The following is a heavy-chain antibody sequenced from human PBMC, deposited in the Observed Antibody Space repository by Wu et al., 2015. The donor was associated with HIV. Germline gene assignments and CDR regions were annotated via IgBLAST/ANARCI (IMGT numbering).Heavy chain of an antibody. J-gene: IGHJ3*02. V-gene: IGHV4-61*01. CDR1: GTSVSSDYY. Sequence: QVQLQESGPGLVKPSETLSLTCVVSGTSVSSDYYWGWIRQSPGKGLEWIGYIYYNGNTKYNPSLQSRVTISLDTSKDQFSLKLNSVTAVDSAVYYCVRENFEQVWHAFDIWGQGTLVTVSS. CDR3: VRENFEQVWHAFDI. CDR2: IYYNGNT. D-gene: IGHD3-9*01.